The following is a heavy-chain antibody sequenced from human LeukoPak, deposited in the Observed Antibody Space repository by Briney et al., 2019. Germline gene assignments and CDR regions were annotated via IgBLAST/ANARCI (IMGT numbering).Heavy chain of an antibody. CDR3: AREPPGNYDSSGDYYAYFDW. J-gene: IGHJ4*02. CDR2: ISSGGSTI. CDR1: GFIFSDYN. D-gene: IGHD3-22*01. Sequence: PGGSLRLSCAASGFIFSDYNMNWVRQAPGKGLEWVSYISSGGSTIYYGDSVKGRFTIPRDNVKNSVYLQMNGLTDEDTAVYYCAREPPGNYDSSGDYYAYFDWWGQGTLVTVSS. V-gene: IGHV3-48*02.